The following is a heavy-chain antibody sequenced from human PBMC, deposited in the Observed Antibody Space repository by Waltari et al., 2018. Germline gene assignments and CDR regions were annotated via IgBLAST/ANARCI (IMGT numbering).Heavy chain of an antibody. D-gene: IGHD6-13*01. CDR2: ISSSSSTI. Sequence: EVQLVESGGGLVQPGGSLRLSCAASGFTFSSYSMNWFRQAPGKGLEWVSYISSSSSTIYYADSVKGRFTISRDNAKNSLYLQMNSLRAEDTAVYYCARDGGGRAAAADTFNDAFDIWGQGTMVTVSS. V-gene: IGHV3-48*04. CDR3: ARDGGGRAAAADTFNDAFDI. CDR1: GFTFSSYS. J-gene: IGHJ3*02.